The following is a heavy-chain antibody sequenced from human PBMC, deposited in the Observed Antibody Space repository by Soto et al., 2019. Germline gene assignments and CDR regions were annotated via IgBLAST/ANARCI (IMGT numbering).Heavy chain of an antibody. D-gene: IGHD6-19*01. Sequence: ASVKVSCKASGYTFTIYAMHWVRQAPGQRLEWMGWINAGNGNTKYSQKFQGRVTITRDTSASTAYMELSSLRSEDTAVYYCARGREQWLVGFDYWGQGTLVTVSS. CDR1: GYTFTIYA. J-gene: IGHJ4*02. CDR3: ARGREQWLVGFDY. CDR2: INAGNGNT. V-gene: IGHV1-3*01.